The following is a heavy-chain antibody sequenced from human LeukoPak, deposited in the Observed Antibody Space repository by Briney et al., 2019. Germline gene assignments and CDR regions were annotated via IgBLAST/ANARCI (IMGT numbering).Heavy chain of an antibody. CDR1: GYTFTSYD. D-gene: IGHD3-3*01. J-gene: IGHJ5*02. CDR3: ARGVLRFLEWLPWFDP. Sequence: ASVKVSCKASGYTFTSYDINWVRQATGQGLEWMGWMNPNSGNTGYAQKFQGRVTMTRNTSISTAYMELSSLRSEDTAVYYCARGVLRFLEWLPWFDPWGQGTLVTVSS. V-gene: IGHV1-8*01. CDR2: MNPNSGNT.